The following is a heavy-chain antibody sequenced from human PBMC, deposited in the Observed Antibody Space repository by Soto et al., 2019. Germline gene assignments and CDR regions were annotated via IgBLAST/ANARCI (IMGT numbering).Heavy chain of an antibody. Sequence: PSQTLSLTCAISGDSVSSNSAAWNWIRQSPSRGLEWLGRIYYRSKWYNDYTSSVRSRISIDLDTAKNQFSLQLRSVTPEDTAVYYCARDEDEYLGLNHWGQGIPVTVSS. J-gene: IGHJ5*02. CDR1: GDSVSSNSAA. D-gene: IGHD2-2*01. CDR2: IYYRSKWYN. V-gene: IGHV6-1*01. CDR3: ARDEDEYLGLNH.